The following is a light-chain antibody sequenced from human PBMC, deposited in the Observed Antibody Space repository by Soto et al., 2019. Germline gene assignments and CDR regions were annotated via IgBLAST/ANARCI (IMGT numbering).Light chain of an antibody. V-gene: IGLV1-40*01. CDR1: SSNIGAGYD. CDR2: GNS. J-gene: IGLJ2*01. Sequence: QSVLTQPPSVSGAPGQRVTISCTGSSSNIGAGYDVHWYQQLPGTAPKLLIYGNSNRPSGVPDRFSVSKSGTSASLAITGLQAEDEADYYCQSYDSSLSVYVVFGGGTKVTVL. CDR3: QSYDSSLSVYVV.